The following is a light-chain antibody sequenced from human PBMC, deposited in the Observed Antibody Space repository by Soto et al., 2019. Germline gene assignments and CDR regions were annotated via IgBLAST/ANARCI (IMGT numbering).Light chain of an antibody. Sequence: QTVVTQEPSFSVSPGGTVTLTCCLTSGSVSTGYPSWYQQTPGQAPRTLIYNTDTRSSGVPDRFSGSILGNKAALAITGAQADDESDYYCVLYMCSGVWVFGGGTKVTVL. V-gene: IGLV8-61*01. CDR3: VLYMCSGVWV. J-gene: IGLJ3*02. CDR2: NTD. CDR1: SGSVSTGY.